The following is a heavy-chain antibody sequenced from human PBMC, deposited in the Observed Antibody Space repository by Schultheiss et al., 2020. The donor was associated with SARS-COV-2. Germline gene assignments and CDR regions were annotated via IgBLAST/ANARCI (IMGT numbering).Heavy chain of an antibody. CDR1: GYTFTSYA. Sequence: ASVKVSCKASGYTFTSYAMHWVRQAPGQRLEWVGWINAGNDNTKYSQKFQGRVTITRDTSASTGYMELSSLRSEDTAVYYCARDLAAIPCDFWGQGTLVTVSS. D-gene: IGHD2-15*01. J-gene: IGHJ4*02. CDR3: ARDLAAIPCDF. CDR2: INAGNDNT. V-gene: IGHV1-3*01.